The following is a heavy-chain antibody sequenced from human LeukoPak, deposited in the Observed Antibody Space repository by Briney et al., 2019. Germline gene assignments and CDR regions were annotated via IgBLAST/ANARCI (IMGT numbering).Heavy chain of an antibody. CDR1: GFTFSNAW. CDR2: IKSKTDGGTT. J-gene: IGHJ4*02. V-gene: IGHV3-15*01. CDR3: TTETAYSSGWYGDY. Sequence: GGSLRLSCAASGFTFSNAWMSWVRQAPGKGLEWVGRIKSKTDGGTTDYAAPVKGRFTISRDDSKNTLYLQMNSLKTEDTAVYYCTTETAYSSGWYGDYWGQGTLVTVSS. D-gene: IGHD6-19*01.